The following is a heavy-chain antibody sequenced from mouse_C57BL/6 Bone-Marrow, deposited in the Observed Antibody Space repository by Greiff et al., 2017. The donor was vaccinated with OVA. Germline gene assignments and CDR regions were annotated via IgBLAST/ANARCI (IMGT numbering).Heavy chain of an antibody. CDR3: ASSRYQGYFDV. D-gene: IGHD1-1*01. Sequence: QVQLKQSGPELVKPGASVKISCKASGYAFSSSWMNWVKQRPGKGLEWIGRIYPGDGDTNYNGKFKGKATLTADKSSSTAYMHLSSLTSEDSAVYFCASSRYQGYFDVWGTGTTVTVSS. CDR1: GYAFSSSW. J-gene: IGHJ1*03. V-gene: IGHV1-82*01. CDR2: IYPGDGDT.